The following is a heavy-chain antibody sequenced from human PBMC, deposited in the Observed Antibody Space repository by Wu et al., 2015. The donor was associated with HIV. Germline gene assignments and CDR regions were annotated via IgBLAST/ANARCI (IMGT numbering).Heavy chain of an antibody. D-gene: IGHD6-19*01. V-gene: IGHV1-69*13. CDR1: GYTFTSYG. CDR2: IIPIFGTA. Sequence: QVQLVQSGAEVKKPGASVKVSCKASGYTFTSYGISWVRQAPGQGLEWMGRIIPIFGTANYAQKFQGRVTITADESTSTAYMELSSLRSEDTAVYYCAREGYYSSGWYEGSCDYWGQGTLVTVSS. CDR3: AREGYYSSGWYEGSCDY. J-gene: IGHJ4*02.